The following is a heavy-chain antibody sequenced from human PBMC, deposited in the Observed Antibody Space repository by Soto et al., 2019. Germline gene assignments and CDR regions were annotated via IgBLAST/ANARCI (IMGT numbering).Heavy chain of an antibody. Sequence: SETLSLTCAVYGGSFSGYYWSWIRQPPGKGLEWIGEINHSGSTNYNPSLKSRVTISVDTSKNQFSLKLSSVTAADTAVYYCARKSYPENYWGQGTLVTVSS. V-gene: IGHV4-34*01. CDR1: GGSFSGYY. CDR3: ARKSYPENY. CDR2: INHSGST. D-gene: IGHD1-26*01. J-gene: IGHJ4*02.